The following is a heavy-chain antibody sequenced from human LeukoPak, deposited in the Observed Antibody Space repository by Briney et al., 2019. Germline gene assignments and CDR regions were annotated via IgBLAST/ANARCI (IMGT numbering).Heavy chain of an antibody. CDR3: AKYFYDGSGTHYFDY. Sequence: GGSLRLSCAASGFTFSSHWMSWVRQAPGKRLEWVGNIKPDGSEKYYVDSLKGRFIISRDNAKNSLYLQMNSLRAEDVAVYYCAKYFYDGSGTHYFDYWGQGTPVTVSS. J-gene: IGHJ4*02. V-gene: IGHV3-7*01. CDR2: IKPDGSEK. CDR1: GFTFSSHW. D-gene: IGHD3-22*01.